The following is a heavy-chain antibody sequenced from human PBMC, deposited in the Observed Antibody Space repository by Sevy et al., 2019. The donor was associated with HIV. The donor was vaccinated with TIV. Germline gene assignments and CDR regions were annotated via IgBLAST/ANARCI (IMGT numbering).Heavy chain of an antibody. D-gene: IGHD3-22*01. CDR2: ISGSGGST. CDR3: AKGSVYDTSGYYYTLVAFDY. V-gene: IGHV3-23*01. Sequence: GGSLRLSCAASGFTFSSYWMHWVRQAPGKGLEWVSAISGSGGSTYYADSVKGRFSISRDNSKNTLYLQMSSLRAEDTAVYFCAKGSVYDTSGYYYTLVAFDYWGQGTPVTVSS. CDR1: GFTFSSYW. J-gene: IGHJ4*02.